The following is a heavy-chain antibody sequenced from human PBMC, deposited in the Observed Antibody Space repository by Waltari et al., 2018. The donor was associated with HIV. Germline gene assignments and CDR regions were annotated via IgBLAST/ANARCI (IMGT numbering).Heavy chain of an antibody. D-gene: IGHD1-26*01. V-gene: IGHV3-23*01. CDR2: ISGSGSSP. Sequence: LSCAASGFIFSSSPMPWVRQAPGKGLEWVSSISGSGSSPYFADSVKGRFTISRDNSKNTLYLQMNSLRAEDTAVYYCAREGSFSSSGSFGDYWGQGTLVTVSS. CDR1: GFIFSSSP. CDR3: AREGSFSSSGSFGDY. J-gene: IGHJ4*02.